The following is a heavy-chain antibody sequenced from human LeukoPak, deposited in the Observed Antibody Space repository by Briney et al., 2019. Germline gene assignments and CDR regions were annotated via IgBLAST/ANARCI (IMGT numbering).Heavy chain of an antibody. CDR2: ISAYNGNT. Sequence: ASVKVSCKASGYTFTSYGISWVRQAPGQGLEWMGWISAYNGNTNYAQKFQGRVTMTRDTSISTAYMELSRLRSDDTAVYYCARLTPRYYYDSSGYSSNWFDPWGQGTLVTVSS. D-gene: IGHD3-22*01. CDR1: GYTFTSYG. J-gene: IGHJ5*02. V-gene: IGHV1-18*01. CDR3: ARLTPRYYYDSSGYSSNWFDP.